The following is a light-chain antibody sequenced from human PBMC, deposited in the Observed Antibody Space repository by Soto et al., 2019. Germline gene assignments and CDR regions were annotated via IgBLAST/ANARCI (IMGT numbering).Light chain of an antibody. CDR2: DAS. Sequence: EIVLTQSPATLSLSPGVRATLSCRASQSVSSNLAWYQQKPGQAPRLLIYDASNRATGIPARFSGSGSGTDFTLTISSLEPEDFAVYYCQRGDTFGQGTRLDI. CDR1: QSVSSN. CDR3: QRGDT. V-gene: IGKV3-11*01. J-gene: IGKJ5*01.